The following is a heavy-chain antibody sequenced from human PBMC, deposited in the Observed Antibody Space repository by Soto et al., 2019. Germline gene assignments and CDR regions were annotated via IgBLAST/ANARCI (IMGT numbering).Heavy chain of an antibody. CDR1: GDSVSSNSAG. CDR3: ARGEQYSGRIFDY. J-gene: IGHJ4*01. Sequence: SQTLSLTYAITGDSVSSNSAGWSWVRQSPSRGLEWLGRTYYRSKWYYEYAVSVRGRITINPDTSKNQYSLQLNSVTPEDTAVDFCARGEQYSGRIFDYWGQGTLVTVSS. CDR2: TYYRSKWYY. D-gene: IGHD1-26*01. V-gene: IGHV6-1*01.